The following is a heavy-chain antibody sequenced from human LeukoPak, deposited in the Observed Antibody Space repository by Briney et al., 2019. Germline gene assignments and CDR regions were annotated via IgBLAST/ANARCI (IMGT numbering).Heavy chain of an antibody. CDR1: GFTFSSYV. Sequence: PGGSLRLSCAASGFTFSSYVMHWVRQAPGKGLEWVANIKQDGSEKYHVDSVKGRFTISRDNAKNSLYLQMNSLRAEDTAVYYCARAPSRYCSGGYCYDYFDYWGQGTLVTVSS. V-gene: IGHV3-7*01. D-gene: IGHD2-15*01. J-gene: IGHJ4*02. CDR3: ARAPSRYCSGGYCYDYFDY. CDR2: IKQDGSEK.